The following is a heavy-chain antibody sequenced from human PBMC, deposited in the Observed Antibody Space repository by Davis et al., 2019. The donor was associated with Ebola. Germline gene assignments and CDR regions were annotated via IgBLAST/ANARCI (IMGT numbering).Heavy chain of an antibody. CDR3: AREIAGVGARMARARQNRMGMDV. V-gene: IGHV1-8*01. D-gene: IGHD1-26*01. CDR2: MNPNSGNT. CDR1: GYTFTSYD. Sequence: ASVKVSCKASGYTFTSYDINWVRQATGQGLEWMGWMNPNSGNTGYAQKFQGRVTMTRNTSISTAYMELSSLRSEDTAVYYCAREIAGVGARMARARQNRMGMDVWGQGTTVTVSS. J-gene: IGHJ6*02.